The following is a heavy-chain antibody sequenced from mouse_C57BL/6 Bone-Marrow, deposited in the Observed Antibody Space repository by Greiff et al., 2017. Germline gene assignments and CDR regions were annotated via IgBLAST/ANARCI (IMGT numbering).Heavy chain of an antibody. CDR2: IDPSDSYT. CDR1: GYTFTSYW. Sequence: QVQLQQPGAELVRPGTSVKLSCKASGYTFTSYWMHWVKQRPGQGLEWIGVIDPSDSYTNYNQKFKGKATLTVDTSSSTAYMQLSSLTSEDSAVYYFARPFDYWGQGTTLTVSS. J-gene: IGHJ2*01. V-gene: IGHV1-59*01. CDR3: ARPFDY.